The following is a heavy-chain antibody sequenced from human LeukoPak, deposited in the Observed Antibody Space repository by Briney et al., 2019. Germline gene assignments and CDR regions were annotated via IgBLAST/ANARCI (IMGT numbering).Heavy chain of an antibody. CDR2: INPSGGST. CDR1: GYTFTSYY. V-gene: IGHV1-46*01. J-gene: IGHJ4*02. D-gene: IGHD6-13*01. Sequence: ASVKVSCKASGYTFTSYYMHWVRQAPGQGLEWMGIINPSGGSTSYAQKFQGRVTMTEDTSTDTAYMELSSLRSEDTAVYYCATGWQQLVLRWGQGTLVTVSS. CDR3: ATGWQQLVLR.